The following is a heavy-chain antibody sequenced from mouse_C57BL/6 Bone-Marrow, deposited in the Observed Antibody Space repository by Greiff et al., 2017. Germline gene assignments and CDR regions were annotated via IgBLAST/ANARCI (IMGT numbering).Heavy chain of an antibody. CDR2: ISSGGDYI. CDR1: GFTFSSYA. J-gene: IGHJ4*01. D-gene: IGHD1-1*01. Sequence: EVKLQESGEGLVKPGGSLKLSCAASGFTFSSYAMSWVRQTPEKRLEWVAYISSGGDYIYYADTVKGRFTISRDNARNTLYLQMSSLKSEDTAMYYCTRDNRRRRITTVVARYAMDYWGQGTSVTVSS. CDR3: TRDNRRRRITTVVARYAMDY. V-gene: IGHV5-9-1*02.